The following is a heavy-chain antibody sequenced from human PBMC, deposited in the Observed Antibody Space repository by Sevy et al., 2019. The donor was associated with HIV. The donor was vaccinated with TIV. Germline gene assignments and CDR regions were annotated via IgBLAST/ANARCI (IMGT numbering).Heavy chain of an antibody. V-gene: IGHV3-49*03. CDR3: TRWKAVQSVFDY. CDR1: GFSFGDFS. Sequence: GGSLRLSCTSSGFSFGDFSMSWLRQAPGKGLEWVAFIKSSFYGGTVDHAASVKGRFIISRDDSKSIAYLQMNDLKIEDTGVYYCTRWKAVQSVFDYWGQGALVTVSS. D-gene: IGHD1-1*01. CDR2: IKSSFYGGTV. J-gene: IGHJ4*02.